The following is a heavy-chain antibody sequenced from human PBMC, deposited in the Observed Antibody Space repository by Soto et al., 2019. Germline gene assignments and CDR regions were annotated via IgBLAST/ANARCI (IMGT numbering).Heavy chain of an antibody. CDR1: SYTFTAYY. V-gene: IGHV1-2*02. CDR2: IEANSGGS. Sequence: SVKVSCQPSSYTFTAYYIHRVRQAPGPGLESKGWIEANSGGSSYAQRFQGRVTVTRATSITTAYAELAWLRSDDTAVDYSAIEGGGTDVLGYALTSWGQGT. D-gene: IGHD3-16*01. J-gene: IGHJ6*01. CDR3: AIEGGGTDVLGYALTS.